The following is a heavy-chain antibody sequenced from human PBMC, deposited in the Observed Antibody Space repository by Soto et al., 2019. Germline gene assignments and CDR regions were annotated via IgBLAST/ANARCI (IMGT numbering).Heavy chain of an antibody. D-gene: IGHD2-2*01. CDR2: ISYDGSNK. Sequence: QVQLVESGGGVVQPGKSLRLSCAASGFTFSSYGMHWVRQAPGKGLEWVAVISYDGSNKYYADSVKGRFTISRDNSKKTLYLQMNSLRAEATAVYYCAKDNCISTSCYRLYNWFDPWGQGTLVTVSS. CDR3: AKDNCISTSCYRLYNWFDP. CDR1: GFTFSSYG. J-gene: IGHJ5*02. V-gene: IGHV3-30*18.